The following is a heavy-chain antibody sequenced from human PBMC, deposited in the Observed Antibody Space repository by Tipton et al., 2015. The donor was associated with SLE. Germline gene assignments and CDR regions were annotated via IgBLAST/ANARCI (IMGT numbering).Heavy chain of an antibody. CDR3: ARIDGAYDQFYLDY. CDR2: ISNSGST. V-gene: IGHV4-31*03. Sequence: TLSLTCTVSGASISSGSNYWTWIRQHPGKGLEWIGHISNSGSTYYTPSLKSRVTISVDTSKSHFSLKLSSVTAADTAVYYCARIDGAYDQFYLDYWGQGILVTVSS. CDR1: GASISSGSNY. J-gene: IGHJ4*02. D-gene: IGHD4-17*01.